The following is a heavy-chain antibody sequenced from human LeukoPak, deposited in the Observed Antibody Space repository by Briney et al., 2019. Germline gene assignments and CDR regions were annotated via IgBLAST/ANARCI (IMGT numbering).Heavy chain of an antibody. D-gene: IGHD2-2*01. CDR2: IYTSGST. V-gene: IGHV4-4*07. CDR1: GGSISSYY. Sequence: SETLSLTCTVSGGSISSYYWSWIRQPAGKGLEWIGRIYTSGSTNYNPSLKSRVTMSVDTSKNQFSLKLGSVTAADTAVYYCARGGELGYRSSTSCDFDYWGQGTLVTVSS. J-gene: IGHJ4*02. CDR3: ARGGELGYRSSTSCDFDY.